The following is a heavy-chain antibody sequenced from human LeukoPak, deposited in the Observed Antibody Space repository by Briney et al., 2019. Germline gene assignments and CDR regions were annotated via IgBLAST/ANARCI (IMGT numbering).Heavy chain of an antibody. CDR2: IFGSGGSP. Sequence: GGSLRLSCEASGFTFGSHAMYWVRQAPGKGLEWVAGIFGSGGSPHYADPVKGRCTISRDNSRNTVYLQINSLRAEDTAVYYCGKTTVGYSSGQKPAWPVDYWGQGTLVTVSS. D-gene: IGHD5-18*01. CDR3: GKTTVGYSSGQKPAWPVDY. CDR1: GFTFGSHA. V-gene: IGHV3-23*01. J-gene: IGHJ4*02.